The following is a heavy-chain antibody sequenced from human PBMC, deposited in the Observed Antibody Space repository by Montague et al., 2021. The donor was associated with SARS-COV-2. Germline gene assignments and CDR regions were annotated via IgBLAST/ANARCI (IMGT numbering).Heavy chain of an antibody. J-gene: IGHJ6*02. Sequence: LSLSLAASGFIFSSYEMNWVRQAPGKGLEWISYISSSGGGSTKHYTDSVKGRFTISRDNAKNSLYLQMNSLRVEDTAIHYCARDRDWDDWCGMDVWGQGTTVTVSS. V-gene: IGHV3-48*03. CDR1: GFIFSSYE. CDR2: ISSSGGGSTK. CDR3: ARDRDWDDWCGMDV. D-gene: IGHD2-21*01.